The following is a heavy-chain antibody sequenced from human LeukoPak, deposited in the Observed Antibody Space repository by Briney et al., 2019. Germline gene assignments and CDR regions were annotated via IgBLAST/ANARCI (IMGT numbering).Heavy chain of an antibody. CDR3: ARVYYDSSDAFDI. D-gene: IGHD3-22*01. CDR1: GGSISSYY. Sequence: SETLSLTCTVSGGSISSYYWSWIRQPPGKGLEWIGYIHYSGSTNYNPSLKSRVTISVDTSKNQFSLKLSSVTAADTAVYYCARVYYDSSDAFDIWGQGTMVTVSS. J-gene: IGHJ3*02. CDR2: IHYSGST. V-gene: IGHV4-59*01.